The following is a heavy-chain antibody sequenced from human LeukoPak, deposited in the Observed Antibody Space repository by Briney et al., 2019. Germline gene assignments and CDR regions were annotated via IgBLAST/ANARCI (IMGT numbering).Heavy chain of an antibody. CDR1: GVSISRYY. V-gene: IGHV4-59*01. CDR3: ARGRPMIRGVIIYAFDI. Sequence: PSETLSLTCTVSGVSISRYYWSWIRQPPGKGLEWIGYISYTGSTNYNPSLTSRVTISVDTSKTQFSLKLSSVTPADTAVYYCARGRPMIRGVIIYAFDIWGQGTMVTVSS. CDR2: ISYTGST. J-gene: IGHJ3*02. D-gene: IGHD3-10*01.